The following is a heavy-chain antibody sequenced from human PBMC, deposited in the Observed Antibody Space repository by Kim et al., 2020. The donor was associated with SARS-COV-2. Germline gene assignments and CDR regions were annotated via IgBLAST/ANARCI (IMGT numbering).Heavy chain of an antibody. D-gene: IGHD6-19*01. V-gene: IGHV3-9*01. CDR2: ISWNSGSI. J-gene: IGHJ6*02. CDR1: GFTFDDYA. Sequence: GGSLRLSCAASGFTFDDYAMHWVRQAPGKGLEWVSGISWNSGSIGYADSVKGRFTISRDNAKNSLYLQMNSLRAEDTALYYCAKDGAEYSSGWYREYYYYYGMDVWGQGTTVTVSS. CDR3: AKDGAEYSSGWYREYYYYYGMDV.